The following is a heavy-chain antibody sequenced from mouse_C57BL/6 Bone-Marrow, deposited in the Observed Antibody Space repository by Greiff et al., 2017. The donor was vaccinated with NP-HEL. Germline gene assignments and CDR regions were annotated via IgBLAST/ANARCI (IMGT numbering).Heavy chain of an antibody. CDR1: VYTFPSSW. J-gene: IGHJ3*01. CDR3: ATIGGYYGSSSWFAY. CDR2: IDPSDSYT. V-gene: IGHV1-50*01. Sequence: VPLQQPGAALVKPGASVTLSCKASVYTFPSSWLQWVKPRPGQGLEWIGEIDPSDSYTNYNQKFKGKATLTVDTSSSTAYMQLSSLTSEDSAVYYCATIGGYYGSSSWFAYWGQGTLVTVSA. D-gene: IGHD1-1*01.